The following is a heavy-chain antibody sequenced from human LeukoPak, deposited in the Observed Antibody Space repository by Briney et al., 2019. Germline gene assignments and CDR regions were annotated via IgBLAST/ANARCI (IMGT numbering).Heavy chain of an antibody. CDR2: IKQDGSEK. V-gene: IGHV3-7*01. CDR3: TREWGTAADF. J-gene: IGHJ4*02. CDR1: GFLFNTNW. D-gene: IGHD6-13*01. Sequence: GGSLRLSCAGSGFLFNTNWMTWVRQAPGKGLEWVATIKQDGSEKYYVDSVKGRFTISRDSSKDTLYLQMDRLRLEDTAVYYCTREWGTAADFWGQGTLVTVSS.